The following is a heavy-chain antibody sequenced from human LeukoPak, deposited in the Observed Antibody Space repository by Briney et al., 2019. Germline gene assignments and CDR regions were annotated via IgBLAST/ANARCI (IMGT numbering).Heavy chain of an antibody. V-gene: IGHV3-30-3*01. D-gene: IGHD4-17*01. CDR3: ARDGGYGDYIHDY. Sequence: GGSLRLSCAASGFTFSSYAMHWVRQAPGKGLEWVAVISYDGSNKYYADSVKGRFTISRDNSKNTLYLQMNSLRAEDTAVYYCARDGGYGDYIHDYWGQGTLVTVSS. CDR2: ISYDGSNK. CDR1: GFTFSSYA. J-gene: IGHJ4*02.